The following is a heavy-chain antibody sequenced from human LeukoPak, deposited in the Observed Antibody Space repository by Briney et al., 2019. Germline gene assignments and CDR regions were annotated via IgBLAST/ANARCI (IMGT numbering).Heavy chain of an antibody. D-gene: IGHD3-16*01. Sequence: GGSLRLSCAASGFSFSRFAMSWVRHAPGKGLEGVSAISDSGGRINYADSVKGRFTISRDNSKNTLYLQMNSLRAEDTAVYYCAKKTWGSSAWYFFDYWGQGTLVTVSS. CDR3: AKKTWGSSAWYFFDY. CDR1: GFSFSRFA. CDR2: ISDSGGRI. J-gene: IGHJ4*02. V-gene: IGHV3-23*01.